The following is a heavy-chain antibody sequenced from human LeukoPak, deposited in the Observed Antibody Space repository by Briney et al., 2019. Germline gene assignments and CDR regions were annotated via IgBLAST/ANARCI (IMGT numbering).Heavy chain of an antibody. Sequence: GGSLRLSCAASGFTFSSYSMNWVRQAPGKGLEWVAVISYDGSNKYYADSVKGRFTISRDNSKNTLYLQMNSLSAEDTAVYNCAKLRSRYCSGGSCYAHTPDFDYWGQGTLVTVSS. J-gene: IGHJ4*02. D-gene: IGHD2-15*01. CDR2: ISYDGSNK. CDR3: AKLRSRYCSGGSCYAHTPDFDY. CDR1: GFTFSSYS. V-gene: IGHV3-30*18.